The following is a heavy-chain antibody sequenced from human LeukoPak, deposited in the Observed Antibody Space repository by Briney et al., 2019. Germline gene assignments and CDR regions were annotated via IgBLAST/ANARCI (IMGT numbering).Heavy chain of an antibody. CDR1: GFTFSSYW. D-gene: IGHD6-13*01. Sequence: GGSLRLSCAASGFTFSSYWMHWVRQVPGKGLVWVSAISGSGGSTYYADSVKGRFTISRDNSKNTLYLQMNSLRAEDTAVYYCAKGPYSSSWYSLLDWGQGTLVTVSS. CDR3: AKGPYSSSWYSLLD. CDR2: ISGSGGST. V-gene: IGHV3-23*01. J-gene: IGHJ4*02.